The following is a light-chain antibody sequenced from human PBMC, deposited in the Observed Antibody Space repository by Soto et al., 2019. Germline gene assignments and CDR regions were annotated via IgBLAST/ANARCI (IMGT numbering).Light chain of an antibody. Sequence: EIVLTHSPGTLSLSPGERATLSCRASQSVSSSQLAWYQQRPGQAPRLLIYGASSRATGIADRFSGSGSGTDFTLTISRLEPEDFAVYDCQQYGSSGVTFGPGTKVDIK. CDR3: QQYGSSGVT. V-gene: IGKV3-20*01. CDR2: GAS. CDR1: QSVSSSQ. J-gene: IGKJ3*01.